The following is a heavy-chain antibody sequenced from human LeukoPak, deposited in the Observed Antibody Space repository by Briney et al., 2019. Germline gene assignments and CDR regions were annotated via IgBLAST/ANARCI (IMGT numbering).Heavy chain of an antibody. CDR1: GYTCTAYY. J-gene: IGHJ4*01. CDR3: ARDRY. V-gene: IGHV1-2*02. CDR2: INPNSGGT. Sequence: GASVTLSCTASGYTCTAYYIQWGRRAPGQGLEWMGWINPNSGGTDYAQKFQGRVTMTRGTSISTAYMVLSNLRSDDTAVYYCARDRYW.